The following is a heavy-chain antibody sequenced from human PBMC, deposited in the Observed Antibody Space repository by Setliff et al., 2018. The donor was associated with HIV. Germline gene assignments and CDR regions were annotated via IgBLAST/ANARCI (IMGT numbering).Heavy chain of an antibody. J-gene: IGHJ3*02. CDR3: ARDPLYHWNYLHGFDI. CDR2: IFYIGSA. Sequence: LSLTCTISGGSISTHYWSWIRQPPGKGLEWIGYIFYIGSANHNPSLKSRVTMSIDTSKNQFSLKLNSVTAADTAVYYCARDPLYHWNYLHGFDIWGQGTMVTVSS. V-gene: IGHV4-59*11. CDR1: GGSISTHY. D-gene: IGHD1-7*01.